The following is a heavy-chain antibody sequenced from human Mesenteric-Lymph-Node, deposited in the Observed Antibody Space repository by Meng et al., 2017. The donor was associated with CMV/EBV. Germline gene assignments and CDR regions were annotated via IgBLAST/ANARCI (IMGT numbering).Heavy chain of an antibody. CDR1: GFSFSSYG. CDR2: IRHDGSNE. Sequence: GGSLRLSCAASGFSFSSYGMYWVRRAPGKGLEWVTFIRHDGSNEKYVDSVKGRFTISRDNSKNTLYLQMNSLTTEDTAVYYCAKDRRWLLSPSYSYFDYWGQGTLVTVSS. D-gene: IGHD3-3*01. V-gene: IGHV3-30*02. CDR3: AKDRRWLLSPSYSYFDY. J-gene: IGHJ4*02.